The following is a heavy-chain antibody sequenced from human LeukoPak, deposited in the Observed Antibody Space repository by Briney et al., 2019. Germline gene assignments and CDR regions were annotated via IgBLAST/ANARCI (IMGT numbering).Heavy chain of an antibody. Sequence: GASVKVSCKTSGYTFTDYYIHWVRQAPGQGLEWMGWINTNSGGTNYAQKFQGRVTMTRDTSISTAYMDLRSLTSDDRAVYYCARNLVGPTDVDYWGQGTPVTLSA. CDR2: INTNSGGT. J-gene: IGHJ4*02. V-gene: IGHV1-2*02. CDR1: GYTFTDYY. CDR3: ARNLVGPTDVDY. D-gene: IGHD1-26*01.